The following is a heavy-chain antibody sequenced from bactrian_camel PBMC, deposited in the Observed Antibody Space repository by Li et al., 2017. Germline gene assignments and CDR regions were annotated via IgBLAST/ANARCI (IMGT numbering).Heavy chain of an antibody. CDR1: GLSFSIFA. J-gene: IGHJ4*01. D-gene: IGHD6*01. Sequence: DVQLVESGGGSVQAGGSLRLSCAASGLSFSIFAMSWVRQAPGKGLEWVAGITGDGIAYYEDSMKGRFTVSRDSAKNTLYLRMDDLKTEDTAVYYCAAGSVVGGIYWGQGTQVTVS. CDR2: ITGDGIA. V-gene: IGHV3S10*01. CDR3: AAGSVVGGIY.